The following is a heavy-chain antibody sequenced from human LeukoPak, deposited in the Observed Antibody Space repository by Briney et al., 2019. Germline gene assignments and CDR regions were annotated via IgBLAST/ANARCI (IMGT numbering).Heavy chain of an antibody. V-gene: IGHV3-11*04. CDR3: ARSPPLGCSSTSCYLLYYYMDV. J-gene: IGHJ6*03. CDR1: GFTFSDYY. Sequence: GGSLRLSCAASGFTFSDYYMRWIRQAPGKGLEWVSYISSSGSTIYYAHSVKGRFTISRDNAKNSLYLQMNSLRAEDTAVYYCARSPPLGCSSTSCYLLYYYMDVWGKGTTVTVSS. D-gene: IGHD2-2*01. CDR2: ISSSGSTI.